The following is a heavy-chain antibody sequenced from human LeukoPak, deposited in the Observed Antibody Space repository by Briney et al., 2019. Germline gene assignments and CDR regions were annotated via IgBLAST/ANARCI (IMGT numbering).Heavy chain of an antibody. Sequence: SETLSLTCTVSGGSISSSSYYWGWIRQPPGKGLEWIGSIYYSGSTYDNPSLKSRVTISVDTSKNQFSLKLSSVTAADTAVYYCARPNSPPRGYSYGYYDAFDIWGQGTMVTVSS. D-gene: IGHD5-18*01. V-gene: IGHV4-39*01. J-gene: IGHJ3*02. CDR3: ARPNSPPRGYSYGYYDAFDI. CDR1: GGSISSSSYY. CDR2: IYYSGST.